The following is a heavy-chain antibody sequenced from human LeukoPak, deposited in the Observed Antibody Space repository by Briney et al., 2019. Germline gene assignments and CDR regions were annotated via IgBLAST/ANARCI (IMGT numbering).Heavy chain of an antibody. J-gene: IGHJ4*02. Sequence: SETLSLTCAVYGGFFSGYYWSWIRQPPGKGLEWIGEINHSGSTNYNPSLKSRVTISVDTSKSQFSLKLSSVTAADTAVYYCARAFEWVVAARKAPTTYDYWGQGTLVTVSS. CDR3: ARAFEWVVAARKAPTTYDY. CDR1: GGFFSGYY. CDR2: INHSGST. D-gene: IGHD2-15*01. V-gene: IGHV4-34*01.